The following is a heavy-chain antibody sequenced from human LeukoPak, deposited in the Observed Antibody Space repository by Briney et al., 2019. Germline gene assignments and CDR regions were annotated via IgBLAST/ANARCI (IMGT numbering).Heavy chain of an antibody. CDR2: IYHSGST. CDR1: GYSISSGYY. Sequence: SETLSLACTVSGYSISSGYYWGWIRQPPGKGLEWIGSIYHSGSTYYNPSLKSRVTISVDTSKNQFSLKLSSVTAADTAVYYCARVFSYSSSSFAFDIWGQGTMVTVSS. D-gene: IGHD6-6*01. CDR3: ARVFSYSSSSFAFDI. V-gene: IGHV4-38-2*02. J-gene: IGHJ3*02.